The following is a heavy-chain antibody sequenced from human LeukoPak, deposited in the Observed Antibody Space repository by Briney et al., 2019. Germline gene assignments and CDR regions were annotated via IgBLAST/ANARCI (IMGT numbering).Heavy chain of an antibody. Sequence: GGSLRLSCAASGFTFSSYAMHWVRQAPGKGLEWVAVISYDGSNKYYADSAKGRFTISRDNSKNTLYLQMNSLRAEDTAVYYCALPYYDFWSGYLEYYFDYWGQGTLVTVSS. V-gene: IGHV3-30-3*01. CDR1: GFTFSSYA. CDR2: ISYDGSNK. D-gene: IGHD3-3*01. J-gene: IGHJ4*02. CDR3: ALPYYDFWSGYLEYYFDY.